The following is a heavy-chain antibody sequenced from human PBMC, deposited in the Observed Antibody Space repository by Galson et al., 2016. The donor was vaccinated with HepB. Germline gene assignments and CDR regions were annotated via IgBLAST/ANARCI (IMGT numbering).Heavy chain of an antibody. CDR1: GFSLSTSGVG. J-gene: IGHJ4*02. CDR2: IYWDDDK. CDR3: AHMSGLFPHFDY. Sequence: PALVKPTQTLTLTCTVSGFSLSTSGVGVGWIRQPPGKALEWLALIYWDDDKRYSASLKSRLTITKDTSKNQVVLTMTNMDPVDTATYYCAHMSGLFPHFDYWGQGTLVTVSS. V-gene: IGHV2-5*02. D-gene: IGHD3-3*01.